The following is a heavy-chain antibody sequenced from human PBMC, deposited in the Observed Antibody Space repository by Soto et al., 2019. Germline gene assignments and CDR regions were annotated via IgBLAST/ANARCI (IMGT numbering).Heavy chain of an antibody. CDR2: IIPIFGTA. V-gene: IGHV1-69*13. D-gene: IGHD5-18*01. CDR3: ARDSPPHVDTAMVTPYGMDV. J-gene: IGHJ6*02. CDR1: GGTFSSYA. Sequence: SVKVSCKASGGTFSSYAISWVRQAPGQGLEWMGGIIPIFGTANYAQKFQGRVTITADESTSTAYMELSNLRSEDTAVYYCARDSPPHVDTAMVTPYGMDVWGQGTTVTVSS.